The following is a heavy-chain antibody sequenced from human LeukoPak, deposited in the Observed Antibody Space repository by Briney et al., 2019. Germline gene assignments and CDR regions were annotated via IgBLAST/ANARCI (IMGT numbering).Heavy chain of an antibody. CDR2: IFYSGST. V-gene: IGHV4-59*01. CDR3: AGGFDSKPDY. J-gene: IGHJ4*02. CDR1: GGSISSYY. Sequence: KSSETLSLTCTVSGGSISSYYWSWIRQSPGKGLEWIGYIFYSGSTNYNPSLKSRVTISRDTSKNHFSLKLSSVTAADTAVYYCAGGFDSKPDYWGQGSLVTVSS. D-gene: IGHD3-16*01.